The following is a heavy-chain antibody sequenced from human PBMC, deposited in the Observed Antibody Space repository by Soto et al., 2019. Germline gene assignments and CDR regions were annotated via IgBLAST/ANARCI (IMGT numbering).Heavy chain of an antibody. CDR3: ARGGIAAAGTTIYYYYGMDV. J-gene: IGHJ6*02. CDR2: IYYSGST. Sequence: PSETLSLTCTVSGGSISSYYWSWIRQPPGKGLEWIGYIYYSGSTNYNPSLKSRVTISVGTSKNQFSLKLSSVTAADTAVYYCARGGIAAAGTTIYYYYGMDVWGQGTTVTVSS. CDR1: GGSISSYY. V-gene: IGHV4-59*01. D-gene: IGHD6-13*01.